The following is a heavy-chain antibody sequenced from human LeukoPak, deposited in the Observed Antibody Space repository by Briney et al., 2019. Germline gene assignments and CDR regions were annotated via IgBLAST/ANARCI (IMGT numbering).Heavy chain of an antibody. J-gene: IGHJ5*02. Sequence: SETLSLTCTVSGGSISSSSYYWGWIRQPPGKGLEWIGSIYHRGTTYYNPSLKSRVTISVDTSKNHFSLKLSSVTAADTAVYYCARCVLLWFGTPGGWFDPWGQGTLVTVSS. CDR3: ARCVLLWFGTPGGWFDP. CDR1: GGSISSSSYY. CDR2: IYHRGTT. V-gene: IGHV4-39*01. D-gene: IGHD3-10*01.